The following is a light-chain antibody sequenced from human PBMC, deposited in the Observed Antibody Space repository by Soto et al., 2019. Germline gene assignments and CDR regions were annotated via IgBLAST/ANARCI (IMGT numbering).Light chain of an antibody. CDR1: SGDVGAYNY. V-gene: IGLV2-14*01. CDR3: SSYTGRSTLFV. Sequence: QSALTQPASVSGSPGQSITISCTGTSGDVGAYNYVSWYQQHPGKAPRLMIYDVSNRPSGVSNRFSGSKSGNTASLTISGLQAEDEADYYCSSYTGRSTLFVFGTGTKLTVL. CDR2: DVS. J-gene: IGLJ1*01.